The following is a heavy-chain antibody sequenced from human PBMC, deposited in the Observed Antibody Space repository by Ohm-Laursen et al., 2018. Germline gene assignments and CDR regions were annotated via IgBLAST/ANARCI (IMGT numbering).Heavy chain of an antibody. J-gene: IGHJ4*02. CDR1: GYTFTSYY. CDR3: ARGGYSYGFDY. V-gene: IGHV1-46*01. D-gene: IGHD5-18*01. CDR2: INPSGGST. Sequence: ASVKASCKSSGYTFTSYYMHWVRQAPGQGLEWMGLINPSGGSTSYAQKFQGRVTMTRDTSTSTVYMELSSLRSEDTAVYYCARGGYSYGFDYWGQGTLVTVSS.